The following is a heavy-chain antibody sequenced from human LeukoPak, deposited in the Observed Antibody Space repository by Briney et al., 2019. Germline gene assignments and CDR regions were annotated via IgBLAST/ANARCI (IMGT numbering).Heavy chain of an antibody. Sequence: SETLSLTCTVSGGSISSGSYYWSWIRQPAGKGLEWIGEINHSGSTNYNPSLKSRVTISVDTSKNQFSLKLSSVTAADTAVYYCARQGPKYYDFWSGYRPYYYYYYMDVWGKGTTVTVSS. CDR1: GGSISSGSYY. J-gene: IGHJ6*03. D-gene: IGHD3-3*01. CDR3: ARQGPKYYDFWSGYRPYYYYYYMDV. V-gene: IGHV4-61*10. CDR2: INHSGST.